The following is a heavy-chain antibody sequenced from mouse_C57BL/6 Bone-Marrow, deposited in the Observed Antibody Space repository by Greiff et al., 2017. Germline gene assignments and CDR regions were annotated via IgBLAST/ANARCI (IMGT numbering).Heavy chain of an antibody. J-gene: IGHJ4*01. CDR1: GFTFSNYW. CDR3: TGPPYGNYVGGAMDY. CDR2: IRLKSDNYAT. D-gene: IGHD2-1*01. V-gene: IGHV6-3*01. Sequence: EVQRVESGGGLVQPGGSMKLSCVASGFTFSNYWMNWVRQSPEKGLEWVAQIRLKSDNYATHYAESVKGRFTISRDDSKSSVYLQMNNLRAEDTGSYYGTGPPYGNYVGGAMDYWGQGTSVTVSS.